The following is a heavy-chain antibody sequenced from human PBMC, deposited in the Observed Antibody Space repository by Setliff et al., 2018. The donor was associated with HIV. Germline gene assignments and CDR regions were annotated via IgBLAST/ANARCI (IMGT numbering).Heavy chain of an antibody. CDR2: ISSTSTYI. Sequence: PGESLRLSCAASGFTFSSFGMHWVRQAPGKGLEWVSSISSTSTYIYYADSVKGRFTISRDDAKNSLYLQMNSLRAEDTAVYYCATWPTERLNALGIWGQGTMVTVSS. CDR3: ATWPTERLNALGI. J-gene: IGHJ3*02. V-gene: IGHV3-21*06. CDR1: GFTFSSFG. D-gene: IGHD5-12*01.